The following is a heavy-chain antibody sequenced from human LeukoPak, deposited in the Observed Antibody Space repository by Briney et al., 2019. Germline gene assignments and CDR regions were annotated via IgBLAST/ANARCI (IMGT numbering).Heavy chain of an antibody. J-gene: IGHJ4*02. Sequence: ASVKVSCKASGYTFTSYDINWVRQATGQGLEWMGWMNPNSGNTGYAQKFKGRVTMTRNTSISTAYMELSSLRSEDTAVYYCARDHLTEYSSSYGTDYWGQGTLVTVSS. V-gene: IGHV1-8*01. CDR2: MNPNSGNT. D-gene: IGHD6-6*01. CDR3: ARDHLTEYSSSYGTDY. CDR1: GYTFTSYD.